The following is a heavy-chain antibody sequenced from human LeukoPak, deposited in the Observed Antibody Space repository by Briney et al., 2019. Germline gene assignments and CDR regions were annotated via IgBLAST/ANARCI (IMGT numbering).Heavy chain of an antibody. Sequence: SETLSLTCTVSGGSISSSSYYWGWIRQPPGKGLEWIGSIYYSGSTYNNPSLKSRVTISIDTSKNQFSLKLSSVTAADTAVYYCARMGGIEQLVDYFDYWGQGTLATVSS. D-gene: IGHD6-6*01. CDR3: ARMGGIEQLVDYFDY. CDR2: IYYSGST. V-gene: IGHV4-39*07. J-gene: IGHJ4*02. CDR1: GGSISSSSYY.